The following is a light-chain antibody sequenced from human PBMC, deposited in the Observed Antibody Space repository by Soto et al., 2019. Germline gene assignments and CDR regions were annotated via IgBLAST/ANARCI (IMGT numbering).Light chain of an antibody. CDR2: AAS. CDR1: QGISSY. V-gene: IGKV1-9*01. Sequence: IQLTQSPSSLSASVGDRVTITCRASQGISSYLAWYQQKPGKAPKLLIYAASTLQSGVPSRFSGSGSGTAFTLTISSLQPEDFATYYCQQLNSYATFGPGTKVDIK. CDR3: QQLNSYAT. J-gene: IGKJ3*01.